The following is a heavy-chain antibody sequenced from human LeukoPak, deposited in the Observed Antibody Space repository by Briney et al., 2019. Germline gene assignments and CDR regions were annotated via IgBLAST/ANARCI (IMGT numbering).Heavy chain of an antibody. D-gene: IGHD3-10*01. Sequence: PGGSLRLSCAASGFTFSSYAMSWVRQAPGKGLEWVSAISGSGGSTYYADSVKGRFTISRDNSKNTLYLQMNSLRAEDTAVYYCARDLGEGTLWFGELLKYWYFDLWGRGTLVTVSS. J-gene: IGHJ2*01. CDR2: ISGSGGST. CDR3: ARDLGEGTLWFGELLKYWYFDL. CDR1: GFTFSSYA. V-gene: IGHV3-23*01.